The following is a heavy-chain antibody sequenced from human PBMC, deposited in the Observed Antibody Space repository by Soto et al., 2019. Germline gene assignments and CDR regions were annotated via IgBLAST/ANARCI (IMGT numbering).Heavy chain of an antibody. V-gene: IGHV1-24*01. Sequence: VSVKVSCKVSGYTLTELSMHLVRQAPGKGLEWMGGFDPEDGETIYAQKFQGRVTMTEDTSTDTAYMELSSLRSEDTAVYYCATNAGTTVVRYWYFDLWGRGTLVTVSS. J-gene: IGHJ2*01. CDR2: FDPEDGET. D-gene: IGHD4-17*01. CDR3: ATNAGTTVVRYWYFDL. CDR1: GYTLTELS.